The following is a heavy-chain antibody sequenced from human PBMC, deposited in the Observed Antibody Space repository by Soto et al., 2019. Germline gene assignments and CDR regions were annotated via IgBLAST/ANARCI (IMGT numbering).Heavy chain of an antibody. CDR3: ARISSASSGWSPDE. CDR1: GYTFTSNS. Sequence: GDSLQVSCKASGYTFTSNSIGWVRQAPGQGLEWMGWINVYNGNTKYAQQLQGRVTLTTDTSTSTAYMDLRSLRSDDTAVYYCARISSASSGWSPDEWGKGTLVTV. D-gene: IGHD6-19*01. CDR2: INVYNGNT. V-gene: IGHV1-18*04. J-gene: IGHJ4*02.